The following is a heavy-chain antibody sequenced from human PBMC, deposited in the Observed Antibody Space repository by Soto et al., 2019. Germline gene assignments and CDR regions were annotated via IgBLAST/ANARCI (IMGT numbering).Heavy chain of an antibody. Sequence: QLQLQESGPGLVKPSETLSLTCTVSGGSISRSSYFWGWIRQPPGKGLEWIGSIYYSGNTYYNASLRSRVTISVDTSKHQFSLKLSSVTAADTAVYYCATLWFGEGDYWGQGTLVTVSS. V-gene: IGHV4-39*01. D-gene: IGHD3-10*01. CDR3: ATLWFGEGDY. J-gene: IGHJ4*02. CDR1: GGSISRSSYF. CDR2: IYYSGNT.